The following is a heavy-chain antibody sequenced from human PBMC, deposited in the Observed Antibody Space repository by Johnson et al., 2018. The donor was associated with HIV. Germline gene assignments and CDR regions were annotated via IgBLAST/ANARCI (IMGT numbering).Heavy chain of an antibody. D-gene: IGHD3-16*01. Sequence: QVQLVESGGGVVQPGGSLTLSCAASGFTFSNYGMHWVRQAPGKGLEWVAFISYDGSNKYYADSVKGRFTISRDNSKNTLYLQMNSLRAEDTAVYYCAKDGRDLLTRGSCDVWGQGTVVTVSS. CDR1: GFTFSNYG. V-gene: IGHV3-30*02. J-gene: IGHJ3*01. CDR2: ISYDGSNK. CDR3: AKDGRDLLTRGSCDV.